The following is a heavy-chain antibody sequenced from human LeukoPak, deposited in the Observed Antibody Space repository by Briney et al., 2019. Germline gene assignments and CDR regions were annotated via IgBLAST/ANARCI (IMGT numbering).Heavy chain of an antibody. CDR1: GGSFSGYY. CDR3: ARGRHPIVVVPAATFDY. Sequence: SETLSLTCAVYGGSFSGYYWSWIRQPPGKRLEWIGEINHSGSTNYNPSLKSRVTISVDTSKNQFSLKLSSVTAADTAVYYCARGRHPIVVVPAATFDYWGQGTLVTVSS. J-gene: IGHJ4*02. CDR2: INHSGST. V-gene: IGHV4-34*01. D-gene: IGHD2-2*01.